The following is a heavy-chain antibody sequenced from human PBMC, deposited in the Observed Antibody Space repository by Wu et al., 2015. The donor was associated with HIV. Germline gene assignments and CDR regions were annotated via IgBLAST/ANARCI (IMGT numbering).Heavy chain of an antibody. CDR2: INPNSGGT. J-gene: IGHJ3*02. D-gene: IGHD2-15*01. Sequence: QVQLVQSGAEVKKPGASVKVSCKASGYTFTGYYMHWVRQAPGQGLEWMGWINPNSGGTNYAQKFQGRVTMTRDTSISTAYMELSRLRSDDTAVYYCARERRCSGGSCYSAAFDIWGQGTMVTVSS. CDR3: ARERRCSGGSCYSAAFDI. V-gene: IGHV1-2*02. CDR1: GYTFTGYY.